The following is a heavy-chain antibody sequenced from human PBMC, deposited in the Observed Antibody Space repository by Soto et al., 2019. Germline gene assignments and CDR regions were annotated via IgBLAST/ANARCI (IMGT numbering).Heavy chain of an antibody. Sequence: QVQLVQSGAGVKKPGSSVKASCKAPGGPLNKLPITGVGRAPGQGLGWLGGIIPMFGIPNYPQKFQGRVTITADDSTNTSHMALHSLTSDDTAVYYCARGGTSGWLKGAYDVWGQGTMVTVSS. J-gene: IGHJ3*01. CDR2: IIPMFGIP. CDR1: GGPLNKLP. D-gene: IGHD6-13*01. V-gene: IGHV1-69*01. CDR3: ARGGTSGWLKGAYDV.